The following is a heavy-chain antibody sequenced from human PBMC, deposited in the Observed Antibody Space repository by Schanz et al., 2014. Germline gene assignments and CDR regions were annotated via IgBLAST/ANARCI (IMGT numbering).Heavy chain of an antibody. D-gene: IGHD5-12*01. J-gene: IGHJ4*02. CDR1: GGTFSSYT. CDR3: ARDFSAYVGNYFDY. CDR2: IIPIHGIV. V-gene: IGHV1-69*08. Sequence: QVQLVQSEAEVKKPGSSVKVSCKASGGTFSSYTISWVRQAPGQGLEWMGRIIPIHGIVNYAQRFQDRVRITADKSTSTAYMELSSLRSDDTAVYYCARDFSAYVGNYFDYWGQGTLVTDSS.